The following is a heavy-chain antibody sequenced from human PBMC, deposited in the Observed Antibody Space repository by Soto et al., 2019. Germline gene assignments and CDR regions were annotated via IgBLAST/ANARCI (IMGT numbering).Heavy chain of an antibody. CDR2: IIPILGIA. Sequence: QVQLVQSGAEVKKPGSSVKVSCKASGGTFSSYTISWVRQAPGQGLEWMGRIIPILGIANYASKFQGRVTITADKSTSTAYLELSSRSSEDTAVYYCASPRSEGGMVEAKWFGGSYYYYYGMDVWGQGTTVTVSS. V-gene: IGHV1-69*02. J-gene: IGHJ6*02. CDR3: ASPRSEGGMVEAKWFGGSYYYYYGMDV. CDR1: GGTFSSYT. D-gene: IGHD3-10*01.